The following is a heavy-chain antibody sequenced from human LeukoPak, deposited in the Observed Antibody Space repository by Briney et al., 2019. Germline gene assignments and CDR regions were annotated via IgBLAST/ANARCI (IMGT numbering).Heavy chain of an antibody. CDR1: GYSISSGYH. CDR3: ARLSYCSSTSCYKSVRYYYYYMDV. Sequence: SETLSLTCTVSGYSISSGYHWGWIRQPPGKGLEWIGSIYHSGSTYYNPSLKSRVTISVDTSKNQFSLKLRSVTAADTAVYYCARLSYCSSTSCYKSVRYYYYYMDVWGKGTTVTISS. V-gene: IGHV4-38-2*02. D-gene: IGHD2-2*02. J-gene: IGHJ6*03. CDR2: IYHSGST.